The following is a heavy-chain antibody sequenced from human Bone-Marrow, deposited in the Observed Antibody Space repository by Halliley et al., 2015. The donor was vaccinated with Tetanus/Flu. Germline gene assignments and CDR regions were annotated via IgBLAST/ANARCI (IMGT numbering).Heavy chain of an antibody. CDR3: ARDYTSAARRSLNYGLDV. CDR2: IIPILRIT. D-gene: IGHD6-6*01. J-gene: IGHJ6*02. Sequence: IIPILRITDYAQNFQGRVTITADKLTTTAYMELSSLRSEDTAVYYCARDYTSAARRSLNYGLDVWGQGTAVTVSS. V-gene: IGHV1-69*04.